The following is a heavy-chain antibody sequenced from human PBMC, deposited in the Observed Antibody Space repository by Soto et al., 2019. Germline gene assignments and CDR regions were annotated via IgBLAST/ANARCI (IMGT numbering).Heavy chain of an antibody. CDR2: IKSDGST. D-gene: IGHD3-9*01. CDR3: ARDRYGNLDV. J-gene: IGHJ6*02. CDR1: GFTFSSNW. Sequence: GGSLRLSCAASGFTFSSNWMHWVRQAPGKGLVWVSRIKSDGSTSYADSVKGRFTISRDNAKNTLYLQMNSLRAEDTAVYYCARDRYGNLDVWGQGTTVTVSS. V-gene: IGHV3-74*01.